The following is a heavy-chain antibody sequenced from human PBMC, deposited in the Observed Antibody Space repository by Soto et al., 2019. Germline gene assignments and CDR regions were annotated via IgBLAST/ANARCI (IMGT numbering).Heavy chain of an antibody. CDR2: IYYSGST. CDR3: ARGDMYSGSYRVFSGAFDI. Sequence: KPSETLSLTCTVSGGSISSGGYYWSWIRQHPGKGLEWIGYIYYSGSTYYNPSLKSRVTISVDTSKNQFSLKLSSVTAADTAVYYCARGDMYSGSYRVFSGAFDIWGQGTMVTVSS. D-gene: IGHD1-26*01. J-gene: IGHJ3*02. V-gene: IGHV4-31*03. CDR1: GGSISSGGYY.